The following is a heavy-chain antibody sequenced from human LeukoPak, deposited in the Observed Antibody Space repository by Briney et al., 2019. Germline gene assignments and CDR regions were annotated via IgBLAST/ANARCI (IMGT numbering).Heavy chain of an antibody. J-gene: IGHJ3*02. CDR1: GGSFSGYY. CDR3: ARDHINVNAFDI. D-gene: IGHD3-16*02. Sequence: SETLSLTCAVYGGSFSGYYWSWIRQPPGKGLEWIGEINHSGSTNYNPSLKSRVTISVDTSKNQFSLKLSSVTAADTAVYYCARDHINVNAFDIWGQGTMVTVSS. V-gene: IGHV4-34*01. CDR2: INHSGST.